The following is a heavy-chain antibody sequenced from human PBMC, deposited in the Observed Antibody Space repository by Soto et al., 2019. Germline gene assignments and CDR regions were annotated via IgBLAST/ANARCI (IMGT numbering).Heavy chain of an antibody. J-gene: IGHJ4*02. D-gene: IGHD5-18*01. CDR2: ITDSGGST. V-gene: IGHV3-23*01. CDR1: GFTFSNYA. CDR3: AKDLSRGYRHGYLFSR. Sequence: PGGSLRLSCAASGFTFSNYAMSWVRQAPGRGLQWVSSITDSGGSTYNADSVKGRFSISRDNSKNTLYLQMNSLRAEGTAVYYCAKDLSRGYRHGYLFSRWGQGTLVTVSS.